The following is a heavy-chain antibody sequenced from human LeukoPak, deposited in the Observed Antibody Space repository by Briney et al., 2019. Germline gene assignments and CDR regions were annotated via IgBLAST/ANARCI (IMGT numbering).Heavy chain of an antibody. J-gene: IGHJ4*02. D-gene: IGHD2-2*01. Sequence: GGSLRLSCAASGLTFSSFSMNWVRQAPGKGLEWVSYISSSSDTIHYADSVKGRFTISRDNAKNSLYLQMNSLRVEDTAVYYCARGNIGYCSSTSCYEGDYWGQGTLVTVSS. CDR2: ISSSSDTI. V-gene: IGHV3-48*01. CDR1: GLTFSSFS. CDR3: ARGNIGYCSSTSCYEGDY.